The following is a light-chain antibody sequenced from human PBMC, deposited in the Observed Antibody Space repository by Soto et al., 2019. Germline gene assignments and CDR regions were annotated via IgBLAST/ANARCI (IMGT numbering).Light chain of an antibody. CDR3: QQYGRSPPDT. CDR1: QSVSSSY. Sequence: EIVLTQSPVTLSLSPGERATLSCRASQSVSSSYLAWYQQKPGQAPRLLIYGASSRATGIPDRFSGSGSGTDFTLTISRLEPEDFAVYYCQQYGRSPPDTFGQGTKLEIK. J-gene: IGKJ2*01. V-gene: IGKV3-20*01. CDR2: GAS.